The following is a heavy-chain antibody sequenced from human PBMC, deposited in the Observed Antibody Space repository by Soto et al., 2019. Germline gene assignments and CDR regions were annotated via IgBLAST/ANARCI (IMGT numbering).Heavy chain of an antibody. CDR2: ISAYNGNT. CDR1: GYTFTSYC. V-gene: IGHV1-18*04. D-gene: IGHD3-3*01. J-gene: IGHJ6*02. CDR3: ARGTDFWSGYQLHYGMDV. Sequence: ASVKVSCKASGYTFTSYCISWVRQAPGQGLEWMGWISAYNGNTNYAQKLQGRVTMTTDTSTSTAYMELRSLRSDDTAVYYCARGTDFWSGYQLHYGMDVWGQGTTVTSP.